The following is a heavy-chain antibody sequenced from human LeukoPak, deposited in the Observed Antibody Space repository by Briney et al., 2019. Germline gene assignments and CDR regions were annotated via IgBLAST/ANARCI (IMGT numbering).Heavy chain of an antibody. V-gene: IGHV3-23*01. D-gene: IGHD3-3*01. CDR3: AKTGGLVWSGYYTRFDP. CDR1: GFTFSSYS. J-gene: IGHJ5*02. CDR2: ISGSGGST. Sequence: PGGSLRLSCAASGFTFSSYSMNWVRQAPGKGLEWVSAISGSGGSTYYADSVKGRFTISRDNSKNTLYLQMNSLRAEDTAVYYCAKTGGLVWSGYYTRFDPWGQGTLVTVSS.